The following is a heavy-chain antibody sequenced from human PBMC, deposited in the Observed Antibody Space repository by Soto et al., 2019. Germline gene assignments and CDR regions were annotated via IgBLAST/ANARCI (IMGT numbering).Heavy chain of an antibody. V-gene: IGHV3-48*02. CDR2: ISSSSSTI. J-gene: IGHJ4*02. CDR1: GFTFSSYS. CDR3: ARDLRRSEPGGPIVNYFDY. D-gene: IGHD3-16*02. Sequence: PGGSLRLSCAAPGFTFSSYSMNWVRQAPGKGLEWVSYISSSSSTIYYADSVKGRFTISRDNAKNSLYLQMNSLRDEDTAVYYCARDLRRSEPGGPIVNYFDYWGQGTLVTVSS.